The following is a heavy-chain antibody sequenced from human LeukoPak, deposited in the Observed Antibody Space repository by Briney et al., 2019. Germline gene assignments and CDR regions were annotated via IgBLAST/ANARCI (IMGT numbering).Heavy chain of an antibody. CDR2: ISYDGSNK. CDR3: ARGGGGRDGYNFAY. V-gene: IGHV3-30*03. Sequence: GGSLRLSCAASGFTFSSYGMHWVRQAPGKGLEWVAVISYDGSNKYYADSVKGRFTISRDNAKNSLYLQMNSLRAEDTAVYYCARGGGGRDGYNFAYWGQGTLVIVSS. D-gene: IGHD5-24*01. CDR1: GFTFSSYG. J-gene: IGHJ4*02.